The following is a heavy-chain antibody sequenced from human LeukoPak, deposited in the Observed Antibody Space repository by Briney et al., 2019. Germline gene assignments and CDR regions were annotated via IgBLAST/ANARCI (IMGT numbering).Heavy chain of an antibody. CDR2: IIPIFGTA. J-gene: IGHJ5*02. V-gene: IGHV1-69*05. Sequence: GASVKVSCKASGGTFSSYAISWVRQAPGQGLEWMGGIIPIFGTANYAQKFQGRVTITTDESTSTAYMELSSLRSVDTAVYYCAAYYYGSGSYRWFDPWGQGTLVTVSS. D-gene: IGHD3-10*01. CDR1: GGTFSSYA. CDR3: AAYYYGSGSYRWFDP.